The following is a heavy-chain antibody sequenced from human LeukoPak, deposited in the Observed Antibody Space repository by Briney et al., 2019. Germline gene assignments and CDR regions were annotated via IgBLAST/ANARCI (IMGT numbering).Heavy chain of an antibody. CDR2: IIPIFGTA. V-gene: IGHV1-69*05. D-gene: IGHD5-18*01. Sequence: SVKVSCKASGGTFSSYAISWVRQAPGQGLEWMGRIIPIFGTANYAQKLQGRVTMTTDTSTSTAYMELRSLRSDDTAVYYCARWAAMVTFFDYWGQGTLVTVSS. CDR1: GGTFSSYA. J-gene: IGHJ4*02. CDR3: ARWAAMVTFFDY.